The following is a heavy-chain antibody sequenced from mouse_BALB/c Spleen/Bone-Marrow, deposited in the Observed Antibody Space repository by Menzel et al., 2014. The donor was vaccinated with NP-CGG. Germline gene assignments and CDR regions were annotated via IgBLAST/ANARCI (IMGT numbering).Heavy chain of an antibody. J-gene: IGHJ1*01. Sequence: GVDFSRYWMSWVRQAPGKGLEWIGEINPDSSTINYTPSLKDKFIISRDNAKNTLYLQMSKVRSEDTALYYCALLGNYGYFDVWGAGTTVTVSS. CDR1: GVDFSRYW. V-gene: IGHV4-1*02. CDR2: INPDSSTI. CDR3: ALLGNYGYFDV. D-gene: IGHD2-1*01.